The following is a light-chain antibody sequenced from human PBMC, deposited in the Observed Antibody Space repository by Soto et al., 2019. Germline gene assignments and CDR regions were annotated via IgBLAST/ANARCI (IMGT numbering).Light chain of an antibody. J-gene: IGKJ4*01. V-gene: IGKV3-15*01. CDR1: QVIGDT. Sequence: IGMSQSPSTLSVSPGDGATLSCRASQVIGDTLAWYQHKPGQTPRLLSYDTSTRATGVPTRFSGSRSGAEFTLTIISLQSEDFAVYYCQPYYYWPRTFGGGTKVDIK. CDR3: QPYYYWPRT. CDR2: DTS.